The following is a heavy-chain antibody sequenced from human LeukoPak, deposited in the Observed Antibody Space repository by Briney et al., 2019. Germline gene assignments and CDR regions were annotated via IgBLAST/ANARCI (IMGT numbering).Heavy chain of an antibody. CDR1: GFTFSTYA. CDR3: AKTRGYQLLDAYI. CDR2: VSESGGST. D-gene: IGHD2-2*01. J-gene: IGHJ3*02. V-gene: IGHV3-23*01. Sequence: GGSLRLSCVASGFTFSTYAMGWVRQVPGKGLEWVSSVSESGGSTYYADSVKGRFTISRDNSKDTLSLQMNSLRAEDTAVYYCAKTRGYQLLDAYIWGQGTMVTVSS.